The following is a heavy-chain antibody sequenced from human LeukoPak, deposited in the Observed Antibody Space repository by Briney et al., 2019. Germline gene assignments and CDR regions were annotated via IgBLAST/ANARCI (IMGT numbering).Heavy chain of an antibody. CDR2: IYYNGNT. J-gene: IGHJ2*01. D-gene: IGHD6-13*01. CDR1: GGSISSSSYY. CDR3: ARDFSSSWDYWYFDL. V-gene: IGHV4-39*07. Sequence: PSETLSLTCTVSGGSISSSSYYWGWIRQPPGKGLEWIGNIYYNGNTYYNPSLKGRVTISADTSKNQFSLKLSSVTAADTAVYYCARDFSSSWDYWYFDLWGRGTLVTVSS.